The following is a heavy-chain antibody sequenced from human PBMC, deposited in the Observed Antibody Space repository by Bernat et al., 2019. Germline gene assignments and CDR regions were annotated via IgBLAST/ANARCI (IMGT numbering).Heavy chain of an antibody. CDR1: GYTFTSYG. J-gene: IGHJ5*02. CDR2: ISAYNGNT. Sequence: QVQLVQSGAEVKKPGASVKVSCKASGYTFTSYGISWVRQAPGQGLEWMVWISAYNGNTNYAQKLQGRVTMTTDTSTSTAYMELRSLRSDDTAVYYCARVPRGIAARRWVDWFDPWGQGTLVTVSS. CDR3: ARVPRGIAARRWVDWFDP. D-gene: IGHD6-6*01. V-gene: IGHV1-18*01.